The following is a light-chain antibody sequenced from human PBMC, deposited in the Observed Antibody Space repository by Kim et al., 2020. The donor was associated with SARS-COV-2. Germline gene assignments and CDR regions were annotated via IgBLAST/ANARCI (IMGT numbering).Light chain of an antibody. CDR1: KIGSKS. CDR2: YDS. J-gene: IGLJ2*01. V-gene: IGLV3-21*04. CDR3: QLWDSSSDHVV. Sequence: SYELTQSPSVSVAPGKTARVTCGGNKIGSKSVHWYQQRPGQAPVLVIYYDSDRPSGIPERFSGSNSGNTATLTISRVEAGDEADYYCQLWDSSSDHVVFG.